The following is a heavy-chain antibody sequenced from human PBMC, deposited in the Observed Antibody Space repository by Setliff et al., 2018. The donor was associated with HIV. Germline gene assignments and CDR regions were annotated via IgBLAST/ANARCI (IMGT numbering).Heavy chain of an antibody. D-gene: IGHD1-26*01. V-gene: IGHV3-33*01. CDR2: IWFDGSNE. J-gene: IGHJ4*02. CDR3: TRDRGGSYTPRDF. CDR1: GFTFSRYA. Sequence: GGSLRLSCAASGFTFSRYAMNWVRQAPGKGLEWVAFIWFDGSNEYYADSVKGRFTISRDNSKNTLYLQMNSLRAEDTAVYYCTRDRGGSYTPRDFWGQGTLVTVSS.